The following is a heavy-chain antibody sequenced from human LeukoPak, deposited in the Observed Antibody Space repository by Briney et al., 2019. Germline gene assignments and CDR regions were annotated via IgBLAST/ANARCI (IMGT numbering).Heavy chain of an antibody. CDR2: ISPTNSNS. CDR3: ARHRRDSILSARLLDY. CDR1: GYSFSSYW. D-gene: IGHD6-6*01. Sequence: GESLKISCKGSGYSFSSYWIGWVRQLPGKGLEWMGIISPTNSNSIYSPSFEGQVTISADKSISTAYLQWSSLKASDTAVYYCARHRRDSILSARLLDYWGQGTLVTVSS. J-gene: IGHJ4*02. V-gene: IGHV5-51*01.